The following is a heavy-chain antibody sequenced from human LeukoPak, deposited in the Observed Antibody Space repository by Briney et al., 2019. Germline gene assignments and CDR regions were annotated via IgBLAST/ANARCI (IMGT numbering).Heavy chain of an antibody. Sequence: SETLSLTCTVSGGSISSGDYYWSWIRQPPGKGLEWIGYIYYSGSTYYNPSLKSRVTISVDTSKNQFSLKLSSVTAADTAVYYCARDPITMVRGLVNYGMDVWGKGTTVTVSS. D-gene: IGHD3-10*01. J-gene: IGHJ6*04. CDR2: IYYSGST. CDR3: ARDPITMVRGLVNYGMDV. CDR1: GGSISSGDYY. V-gene: IGHV4-30-4*01.